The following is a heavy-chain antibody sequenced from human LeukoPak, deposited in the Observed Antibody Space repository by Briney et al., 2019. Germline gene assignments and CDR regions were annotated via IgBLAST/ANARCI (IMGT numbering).Heavy chain of an antibody. V-gene: IGHV4-34*01. CDR2: THHSGNT. D-gene: IGHD6-19*01. Sequence: SETLSLTCAVYGGSLSDYYWSWIRQPPGKGLEWIGETHHSGNTNYNPSLKSRVPISVDTSKNQFSLRRNSVTAADTAVYYCAGGARVGYSSGWSIDYWGQGTLVTVSS. CDR3: AGGARVGYSSGWSIDY. CDR1: GGSLSDYY. J-gene: IGHJ4*02.